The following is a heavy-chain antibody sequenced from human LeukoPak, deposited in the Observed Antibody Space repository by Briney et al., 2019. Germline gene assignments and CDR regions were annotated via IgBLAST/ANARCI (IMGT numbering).Heavy chain of an antibody. CDR1: GFTFSSFA. Sequence: GSLRLSCAASGFTFSSFAMSWVRQAPGKGLEWVSSVTGSGSVTSSTYYADSVKGRFTISRDNSKNTLHLQMNSLRAEDTALYYCAKEGTYNNFWSGYFHWGQGALVTVSS. J-gene: IGHJ4*02. CDR2: VTGSGSVTSST. D-gene: IGHD3-3*01. V-gene: IGHV3-23*01. CDR3: AKEGTYNNFWSGYFH.